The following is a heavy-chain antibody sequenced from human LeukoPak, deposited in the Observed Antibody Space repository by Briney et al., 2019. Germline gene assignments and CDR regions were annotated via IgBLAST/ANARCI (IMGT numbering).Heavy chain of an antibody. CDR3: ARGSIALIVVAPFDY. Sequence: GGSLRLSCAASGFTFSSYGMHWVRQAPGKGLEWVAVIWYDGSNKYYADSVKGRFTISRDNSKNTVYLQMNSLRAEDTAVYYCARGSIALIVVAPFDYWGQGTLVTVSS. J-gene: IGHJ4*02. D-gene: IGHD3-22*01. CDR2: IWYDGSNK. V-gene: IGHV3-33*01. CDR1: GFTFSSYG.